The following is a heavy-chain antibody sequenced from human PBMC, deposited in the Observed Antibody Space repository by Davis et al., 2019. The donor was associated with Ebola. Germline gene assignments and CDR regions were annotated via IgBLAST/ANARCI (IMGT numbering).Heavy chain of an antibody. D-gene: IGHD3-3*01. CDR3: AKDIGRGIKIFGVVTAEGMDV. V-gene: IGHV3-30-3*01. J-gene: IGHJ6*02. Sequence: GESLKISCAASGFTFSSYPMHWVRQAPGKGLEWVAVISYDGSNKYYADSVKGRFTISRDNSKNTLYLQMNSLRAEDTALYYCAKDIGRGIKIFGVVTAEGMDVWGQGTTVTVSS. CDR2: ISYDGSNK. CDR1: GFTFSSYP.